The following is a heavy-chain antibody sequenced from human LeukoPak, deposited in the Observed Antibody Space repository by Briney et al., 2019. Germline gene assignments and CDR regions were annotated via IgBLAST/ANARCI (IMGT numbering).Heavy chain of an antibody. Sequence: SETLSLTCTVSGGSISSSSYYWGWIRQPPGKGLEWMGSIYYSGSTYYNPSLNSRPTISVDTSKNQFSLKLSSVTAADTAVYYCAREGLSYCGGDCYPWGQGTLVTVSS. D-gene: IGHD2-21*02. CDR2: IYYSGST. CDR1: GGSISSSSYY. CDR3: AREGLSYCGGDCYP. V-gene: IGHV4-39*02. J-gene: IGHJ5*02.